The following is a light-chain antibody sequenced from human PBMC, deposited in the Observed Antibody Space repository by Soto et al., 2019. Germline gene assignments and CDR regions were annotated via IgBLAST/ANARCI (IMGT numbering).Light chain of an antibody. CDR1: QNIGKY. Sequence: DIEITQSPSFLSASAGDRITLTCRASQNIGKYVNWYQQSPGKAPNLLIFGASNLQSGVPSRFGGSGSGTEFTLTINSLQPEDFATYFCQQVFTAPYTLGQGTKVDIK. CDR3: QQVFTAPYT. CDR2: GAS. J-gene: IGKJ1*01. V-gene: IGKV1-39*01.